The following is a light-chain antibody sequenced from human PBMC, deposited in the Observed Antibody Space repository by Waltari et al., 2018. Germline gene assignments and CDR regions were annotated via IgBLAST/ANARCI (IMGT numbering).Light chain of an antibody. CDR1: QSISTY. J-gene: IGKJ4*01. CDR3: QQSYSLLT. Sequence: DFQMTQSPSSLSASVGDRVTITCRASQSISTYLNWYQQKPGKAPNLLIYAASSLQSGVPSRFSGSGSGTDFTLTISSLQPEDFATYYCQQSYSLLTFGGGTKVEIK. CDR2: AAS. V-gene: IGKV1-39*01.